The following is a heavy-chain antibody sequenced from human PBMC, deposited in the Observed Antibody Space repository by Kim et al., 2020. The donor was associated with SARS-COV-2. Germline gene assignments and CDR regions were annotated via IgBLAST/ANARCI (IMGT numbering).Heavy chain of an antibody. CDR3: ARRARPSGASDY. V-gene: IGHV1-8*01. CDR1: GYTFTSYD. Sequence: ASVKVSCKASGYTFTSYDINWVRQATGQGLEWMGWMNPNSGNTGYAQKFQGRVTMTRNTSISTAYMELSSLRSEDTAVYYCARRARPSGASDYWGQGTLVTVSS. CDR2: MNPNSGNT. J-gene: IGHJ4*02.